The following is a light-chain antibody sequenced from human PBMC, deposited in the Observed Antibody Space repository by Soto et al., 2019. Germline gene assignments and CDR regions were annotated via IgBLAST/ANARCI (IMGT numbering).Light chain of an antibody. CDR1: NSDVGSYNF. J-gene: IGLJ1*01. Sequence: QSALTQPPSASGSPVQSVTISCTGANSDVGSYNFVSWYQQHPGRAPKLLIYEVSKRPSGVPDRFSGSKSGNTASLTVSGLQAEDEADYYCSSYAGTNTRYLFGSGTRVTVL. CDR3: SSYAGTNTRYL. V-gene: IGLV2-8*01. CDR2: EVS.